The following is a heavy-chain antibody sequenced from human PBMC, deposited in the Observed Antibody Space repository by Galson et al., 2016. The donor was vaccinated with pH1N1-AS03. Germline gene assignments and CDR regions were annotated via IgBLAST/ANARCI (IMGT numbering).Heavy chain of an antibody. J-gene: IGHJ3*02. CDR1: GFTFRTFS. Sequence: LRLSCAASGFTFRTFSIYWVRQAPGKGLEYVSGISDNGINTYYADPVKARFTISRDKSKNTVYLQMSRLRTDETAVYYCIKEGNRLQSRRSDAFDIWGRGTMVTVSS. CDR2: ISDNGINT. D-gene: IGHD5-18*01. V-gene: IGHV3-64D*06. CDR3: IKEGNRLQSRRSDAFDI.